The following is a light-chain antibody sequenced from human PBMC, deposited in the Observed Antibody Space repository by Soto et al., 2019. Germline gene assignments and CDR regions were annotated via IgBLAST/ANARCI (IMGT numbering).Light chain of an antibody. CDR3: GTWDSSLSAGV. J-gene: IGLJ2*01. CDR1: SSNIGNNY. V-gene: IGLV1-51*01. CDR2: DNN. Sequence: QSVLTPPPSLSAAPGQKVTISCSGSSSNIGNNYVSWYQQLPGTAPKLLIYDNNKRPSGIPDRFSGSKSGTSATLGITGLQTGDEADYYCGTWDSSLSAGVFGGGTKLTVL.